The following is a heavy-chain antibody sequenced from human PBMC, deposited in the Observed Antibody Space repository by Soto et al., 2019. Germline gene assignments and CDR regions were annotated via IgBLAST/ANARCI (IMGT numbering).Heavy chain of an antibody. CDR2: IYYSGST. CDR3: ARSILAGFDP. D-gene: IGHD2-15*01. CDR1: GGSISSYY. V-gene: IGHV4-59*01. Sequence: SETLSLTCTVSGGSISSYYWSWIRQPPGKGLEWIGYIYYSGSTNYNPSLKSRVTISVDTSKNQFSLRLSSVTAADTAVYYCARSILAGFDPWGQVTLVTVSS. J-gene: IGHJ5*02.